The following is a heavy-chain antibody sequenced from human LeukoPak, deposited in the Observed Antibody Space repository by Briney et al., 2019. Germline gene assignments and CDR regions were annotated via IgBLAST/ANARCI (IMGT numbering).Heavy chain of an antibody. CDR2: ISSSGTYT. D-gene: IGHD4-17*01. CDR3: ARDHYGDYSLDY. CDR1: GFTFTTYS. V-gene: IGHV3-21*01. J-gene: IGHJ4*02. Sequence: GGSLRLSCAASGFTFTTYSMTWVRQAPGKGLEWVSSISSSGTYTYYADSLKGRFTISRDNGKSSLFLQMNSLRAEDTAIYYCARDHYGDYSLDYWGQGTLVTVSS.